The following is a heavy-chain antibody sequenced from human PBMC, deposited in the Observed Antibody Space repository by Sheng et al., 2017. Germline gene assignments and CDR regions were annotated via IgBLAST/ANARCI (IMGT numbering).Heavy chain of an antibody. D-gene: IGHD6-6*01. J-gene: IGHJ6*03. CDR3: ARTVDSRSPDRYYYYMDV. V-gene: IGHV1-18*01. CDR1: GYTFTSSA. Sequence: QVQLVQSGAEVKKPGASVKVSCKTSGYTFTSSAITWVRQAPGQGLEWMGWISPYNGNTWYLEKFKGRVSMTRDTSTTTVYLELTSLTSDDTAVYYCARTVDSRSPDRYYYYMDVWGQGTTVTVSS. CDR2: ISPYNGNT.